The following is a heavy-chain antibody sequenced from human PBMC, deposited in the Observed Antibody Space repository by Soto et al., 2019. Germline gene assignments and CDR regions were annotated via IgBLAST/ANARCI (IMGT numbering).Heavy chain of an antibody. CDR2: SSTYNGNT. Sequence: QVQLVQSGAEVKKPGASVKVSCKASGYTFSNYGIAWVRQAPGQGLEWMGWSSTYNGNTEYAQNLQGRVTMTTDRSTSTAYMELRSLTSDDTAVYYGARESYGDPVDYWGQGTLVTVSP. D-gene: IGHD4-17*01. J-gene: IGHJ4*02. CDR3: ARESYGDPVDY. CDR1: GYTFSNYG. V-gene: IGHV1-18*04.